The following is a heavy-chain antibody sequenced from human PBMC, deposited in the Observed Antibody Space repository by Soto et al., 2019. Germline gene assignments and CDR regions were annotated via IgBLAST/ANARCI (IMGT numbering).Heavy chain of an antibody. J-gene: IGHJ6*02. CDR3: ARVMGQTYSARCFYYGMDV. D-gene: IGHD1-26*01. CDR2: ISYDGTNI. V-gene: IGHV3-33*01. CDR1: GFTLSDYG. Sequence: GGSLRLSCAASGFTLSDYGMHWVRQAPGKGLEWVAFISYDGTNIYYADSVRGRFTISRDNSKNTLYLQMNSLRAEDTAVFYCARVMGQTYSARCFYYGMDVWGQGTTVTVSS.